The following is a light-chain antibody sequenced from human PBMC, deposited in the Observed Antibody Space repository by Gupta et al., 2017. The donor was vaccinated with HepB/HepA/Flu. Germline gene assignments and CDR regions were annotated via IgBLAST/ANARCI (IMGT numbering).Light chain of an antibody. CDR2: GTS. V-gene: IGKV3-20*01. CDR3: QRYYSSPCS. CDR1: QSVDTRY. Sequence: PGERATLSCRASQSVDTRYLAWYQQKPGQAPRLLIYGTSSRATGIPDRFSGSGSGTDFTLTISRLEPEDFAVYSCQRYYSSPCSFGQGTKLEIK. J-gene: IGKJ2*04.